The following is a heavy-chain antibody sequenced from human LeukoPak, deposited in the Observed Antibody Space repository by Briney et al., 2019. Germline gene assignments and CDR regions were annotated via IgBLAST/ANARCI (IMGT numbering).Heavy chain of an antibody. CDR2: ISAYKGKT. CDR3: ARVDNYDSGTYYMDWLDP. CDR1: GFTFTNYY. V-gene: IGHV1-18*01. D-gene: IGHD3-10*01. Sequence: ASVKVSCEASGFTFTNYYITWVRQAPGQGLEWMGWISAYKGKTNYAQNLQDRVTMTTDTTTSTAYMEVRSLRSDDTAVYYCARVDNYDSGTYYMDWLDPWGQGTLVTVSS. J-gene: IGHJ5*02.